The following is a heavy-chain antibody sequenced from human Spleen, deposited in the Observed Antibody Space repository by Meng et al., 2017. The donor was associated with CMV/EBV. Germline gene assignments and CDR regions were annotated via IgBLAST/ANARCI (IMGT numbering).Heavy chain of an antibody. D-gene: IGHD6-13*01. V-gene: IGHV3-11*04. J-gene: IGHJ4*02. CDR1: GFTFSDYY. CDR2: ISSSGSTI. Sequence: GESLKISCAASGFTFSDYYMSWIRQAPGKGLEWVSYISSSGSTIYYADSVKGRFTISRDDADNSLHLQMNGLSAEDTALYYCTSAAAATEEFDYWGQGTLVTVSS. CDR3: TSAAAATEEFDY.